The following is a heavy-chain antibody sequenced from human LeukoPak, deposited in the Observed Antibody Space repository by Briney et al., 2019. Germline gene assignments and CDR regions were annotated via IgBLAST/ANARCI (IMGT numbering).Heavy chain of an antibody. V-gene: IGHV4-34*01. J-gene: IGHJ6*03. CDR3: ARGVMVRGVIIVYYMAV. Sequence: ASETLSLTCAVYGGSFSGYYWSWIRQPPGKGLEWIGEINHSGSTNYNPSLKSRVTISVDTSKNQFSLKLSSVTAADTAVYYCARGVMVRGVIIVYYMAVWGKGTTVTVSS. D-gene: IGHD3-10*01. CDR2: INHSGST. CDR1: GGSFSGYY.